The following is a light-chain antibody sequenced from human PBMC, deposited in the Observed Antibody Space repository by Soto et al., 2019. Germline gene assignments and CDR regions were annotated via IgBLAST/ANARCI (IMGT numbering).Light chain of an antibody. CDR2: DGS. J-gene: IGLJ2*01. CDR1: SSDVGSYNL. CDR3: CSYAGSSAVV. V-gene: IGLV2-23*01. Sequence: QSALTQPASVSGSPGQSITISCTGTSSDVGSYNLVSWYQQHPGKAPKLMIYDGSKRPSGVSHRFSGSTSGNTASLTISGLQAEEEDDYYCCSYAGSSAVVFGGGTKLTVL.